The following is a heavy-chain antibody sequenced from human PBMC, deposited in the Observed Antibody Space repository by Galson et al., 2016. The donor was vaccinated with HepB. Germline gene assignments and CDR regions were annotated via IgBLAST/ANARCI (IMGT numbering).Heavy chain of an antibody. J-gene: IGHJ4*02. CDR2: IWYDGTTK. CDR1: GFAINPFG. CDR3: ASLTTGFTPNSHSTAG. D-gene: IGHD4-17*01. V-gene: IGHV3-33*01. Sequence: SLRLSCAVSGFAINPFGFHWVRQAPGKGLEWVAVIWYDGTTKYYVDSVEGRFAISRDNSKNTLSLQMNSLRPEDTAIYYCASLTTGFTPNSHSTAGWGQGTLVTVSS.